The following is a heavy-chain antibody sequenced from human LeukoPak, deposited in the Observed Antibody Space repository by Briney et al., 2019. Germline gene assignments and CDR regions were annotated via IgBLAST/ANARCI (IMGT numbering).Heavy chain of an antibody. D-gene: IGHD3-16*01. CDR3: VRGSTLRHYQY. Sequence: RSETLSLTCTVSGGSISSSTYYWGWIRRPPGKGLAWIGSIYYSGSTYYNPSLKSRVTVSVDTSKNQFSLNLSSVTAADTAVYYCVRGSTLRHYQYWGQGTLVTVSS. CDR2: IYYSGST. V-gene: IGHV4-39*01. J-gene: IGHJ4*02. CDR1: GGSISSSTYY.